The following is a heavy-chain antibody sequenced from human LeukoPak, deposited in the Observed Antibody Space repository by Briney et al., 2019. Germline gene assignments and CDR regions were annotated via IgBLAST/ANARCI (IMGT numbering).Heavy chain of an antibody. J-gene: IGHJ4*02. CDR2: SESA. Sequence: SESASYNPSLNSRVTVSVDKSKNQISLKLSSVTAADTAVYYCARDEGSGWYYFDYWGQGTLVTVSS. D-gene: IGHD6-19*01. V-gene: IGHV4-59*01. CDR3: ARDEGSGWYYFDY.